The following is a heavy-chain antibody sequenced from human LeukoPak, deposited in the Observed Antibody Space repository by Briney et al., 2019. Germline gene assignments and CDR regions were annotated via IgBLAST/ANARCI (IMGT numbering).Heavy chain of an antibody. D-gene: IGHD2-15*01. CDR2: INPNSDGT. Sequence: ASVKVSCKASGYTFTDYYMHWVRQAPGQGLECMGWINPNSDGTNYAQKFQGRVTMTRDTSTSTAYMELSRLTSDDTAIYYCARVVAATRIDYWGQGTLVTVSS. CDR3: ARVVAATRIDY. CDR1: GYTFTDYY. V-gene: IGHV1-2*02. J-gene: IGHJ4*02.